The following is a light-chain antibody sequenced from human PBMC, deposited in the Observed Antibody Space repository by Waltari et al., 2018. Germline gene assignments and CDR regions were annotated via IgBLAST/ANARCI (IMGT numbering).Light chain of an antibody. CDR1: QGISSA. V-gene: IGKV1-13*02. Sequence: AIQXXQSPSSLSASVGDRVTITCRASQGISSALAWYQQKPGKAPKLLIYDASSLESGVPSRFSGSGSXTXXTLTIXSLQPEDXAXXXCQQFNSYPLTFGXXXKVEXK. J-gene: IGKJ4*01. CDR3: QQFNSYPLT. CDR2: DAS.